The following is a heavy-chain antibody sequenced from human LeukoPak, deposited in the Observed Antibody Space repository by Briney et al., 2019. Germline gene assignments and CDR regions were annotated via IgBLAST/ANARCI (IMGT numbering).Heavy chain of an antibody. J-gene: IGHJ4*02. Sequence: ASVKVSCKASGYNFINYGISWVRQAPGQGLEWMGWISATNGATDYAQKFQGRLTLTTDTSTSTAYMELRSLRSDDTAVYYCAGDVTVSVFDYWGQGTLVTVSS. V-gene: IGHV1-18*01. CDR1: GYNFINYG. CDR3: AGDVTVSVFDY. CDR2: ISATNGAT. D-gene: IGHD5/OR15-5a*01.